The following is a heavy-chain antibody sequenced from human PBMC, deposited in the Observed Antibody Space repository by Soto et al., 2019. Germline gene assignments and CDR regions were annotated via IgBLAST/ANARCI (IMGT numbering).Heavy chain of an antibody. V-gene: IGHV4-59*01. Sequence: QVQLQESGPGLVKPSETLSLTCTVSGGSISSYYWSWIRQPPGKGLEWIGYIYYSGSTNYNPSLKRSVTKSVDTTKTQFSLKLSSVTAADTAVYYCARDHPQSAYDRSGYYYRYYYGMDVWGQGTTVTVS. CDR2: IYYSGST. CDR1: GGSISSYY. J-gene: IGHJ6*02. CDR3: ARDHPQSAYDRSGYYYRYYYGMDV. D-gene: IGHD3-22*01.